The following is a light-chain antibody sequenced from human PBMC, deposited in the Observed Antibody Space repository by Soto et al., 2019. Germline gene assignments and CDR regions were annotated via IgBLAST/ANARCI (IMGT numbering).Light chain of an antibody. CDR2: EVS. J-gene: IGLJ3*02. CDR3: SSYTTTNTLWV. CDR1: SSDVGAYDY. Sequence: SVLTQPASVAGSPGQSITISCTGISSDVGAYDYVSWYQQNPGKAPKLIISEVSDRPSGVSNRFSGSKSGNTASLTISGLQAEDEADYFCSSYTTTNTLWVFGGGTK. V-gene: IGLV2-14*01.